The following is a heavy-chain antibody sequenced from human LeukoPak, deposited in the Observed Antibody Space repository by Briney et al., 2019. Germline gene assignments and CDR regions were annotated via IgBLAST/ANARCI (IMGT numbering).Heavy chain of an antibody. V-gene: IGHV1-2*04. J-gene: IGHJ4*02. Sequence: ASVKVSCKASGYTFTGYYMHWVRQAPGQGLEWMGWINPNSGGTNYAQKFQGWVTMTRDTSISTAYMELSRLRSDDTAVYYCAREGGSRDGYNYDYWGQGTLVTASS. D-gene: IGHD5-24*01. CDR3: AREGGSRDGYNYDY. CDR1: GYTFTGYY. CDR2: INPNSGGT.